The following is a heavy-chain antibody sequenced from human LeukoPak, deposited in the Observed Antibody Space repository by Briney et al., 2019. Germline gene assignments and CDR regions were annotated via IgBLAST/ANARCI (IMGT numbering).Heavy chain of an antibody. CDR2: INRSGST. D-gene: IGHD3-22*01. J-gene: IGHJ4*02. V-gene: IGHV4-39*07. Sequence: PSETLSLTCTVSGGSISSGSYYWSWIRQPPGKGLEWIGEINRSGSTNYNPSLKSRVTISVDTSKNQFSLKLSSVTAADTAVYYCARVLHGYYFYWGQGTLVTVSS. CDR1: GGSISSGSYY. CDR3: ARVLHGYYFY.